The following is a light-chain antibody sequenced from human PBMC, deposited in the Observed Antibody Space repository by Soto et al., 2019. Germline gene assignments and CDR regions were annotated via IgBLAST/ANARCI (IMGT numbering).Light chain of an antibody. Sequence: EIVLTQSPGTLSLSPGERATLSCRASQSVSSSYLAWYQQKPGQAPRLLIYGASSRATGIPDRFSGSGSGTDFTLIISRLAPEDFAVYYCQQYSSPPPYTFGQGTKLEIK. CDR3: QQYSSPPPYT. CDR1: QSVSSSY. V-gene: IGKV3-20*01. J-gene: IGKJ2*01. CDR2: GAS.